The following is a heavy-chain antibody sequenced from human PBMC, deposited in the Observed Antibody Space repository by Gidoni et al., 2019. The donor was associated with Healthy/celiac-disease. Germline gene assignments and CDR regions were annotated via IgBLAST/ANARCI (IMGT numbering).Heavy chain of an antibody. V-gene: IGHV4-4*02. Sequence: QVQLQESGPGLVKPSGTLSPTGADSGGSISSSNWWGWVRQPPGKGLEWIGEISHSGSTNYNPSLKSRVTISVDKSKNQFSLKLSSVTAADTAVYYCARDPPQDEYSSSGYWGQGTLVTVSS. CDR2: ISHSGST. D-gene: IGHD6-13*01. CDR1: GGSISSSNW. CDR3: ARDPPQDEYSSSGY. J-gene: IGHJ4*02.